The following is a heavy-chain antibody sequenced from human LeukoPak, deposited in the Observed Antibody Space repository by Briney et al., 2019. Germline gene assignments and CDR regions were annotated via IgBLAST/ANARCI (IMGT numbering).Heavy chain of an antibody. D-gene: IGHD7-27*01. CDR1: YY. J-gene: IGHJ4*02. CDR3: ARLTLTGSLN. V-gene: IGHV4-34*01. Sequence: YYXXWLRQPPGXGXEWIGEINHSGSTNYNPSLKGRVTISVDTSKNQFSLKLSSVTAADTAVYYCARLTLTGSLNWGQGTLVTVSS. CDR2: INHSGST.